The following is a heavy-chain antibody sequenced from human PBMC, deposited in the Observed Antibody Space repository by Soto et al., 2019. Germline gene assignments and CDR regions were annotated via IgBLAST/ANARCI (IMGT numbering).Heavy chain of an antibody. CDR2: ISSGSSTI. Sequence: PGGSLRLSCAASGFTFSSYSMNWVRQAPGKGLEWVSYISSGSSTIYYADSVKGRLTISRDNAKNSLYLQMNSLRAEDTAVYYCARKSRYCSSTSCYGFSDYWGQGTLVTVSS. J-gene: IGHJ4*02. V-gene: IGHV3-48*01. CDR3: ARKSRYCSSTSCYGFSDY. D-gene: IGHD2-2*01. CDR1: GFTFSSYS.